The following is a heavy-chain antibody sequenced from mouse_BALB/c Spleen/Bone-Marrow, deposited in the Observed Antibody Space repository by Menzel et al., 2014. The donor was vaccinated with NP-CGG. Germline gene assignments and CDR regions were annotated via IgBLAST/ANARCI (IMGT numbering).Heavy chain of an antibody. CDR3: TREGDSPFAY. D-gene: IGHD2-13*01. V-gene: IGHV1S81*02. J-gene: IGHJ3*01. CDR2: TNPSNGGT. CDR1: GYTFTSYY. Sequence: LVESGAELVKPGASVKLSCKASGYTFTSYYMYWVKQRPGQGLEWIGETNPSNGGTNFNEKFKSKATLTVDKSSSTAYMQLSSLTSEDSAVYYCTREGDSPFAYWGQGTLVTVSA.